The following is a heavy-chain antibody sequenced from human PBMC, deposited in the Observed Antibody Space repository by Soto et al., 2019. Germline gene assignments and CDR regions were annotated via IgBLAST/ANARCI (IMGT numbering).Heavy chain of an antibody. D-gene: IGHD3-16*02. Sequence: SETLSLTCTVSGGSISSYYWSWIRQPPGKGLEWIGYIYYSGSTNYNPSLKSRVTISVDTSKNQFSLKLSSVTAADTAVYYCATYVWGSYRSFDYWGQGTLVTVSS. V-gene: IGHV4-59*01. CDR1: GGSISSYY. CDR2: IYYSGST. CDR3: ATYVWGSYRSFDY. J-gene: IGHJ4*02.